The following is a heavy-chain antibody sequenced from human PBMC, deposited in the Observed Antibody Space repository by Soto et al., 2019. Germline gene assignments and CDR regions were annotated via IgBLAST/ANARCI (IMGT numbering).Heavy chain of an antibody. CDR3: ARDILTGYQRRDYYYGMDV. V-gene: IGHV3-48*03. Sequence: PGGSLRLSCAASGFTFSSYEMNWVRQAPGKGLEWVSYISSSGSTIYYADSVKGRFTISRDNAKNSLYLQMNSLRAEDTAVYYCARDILTGYQRRDYYYGMDVWGQGTTVTVSS. D-gene: IGHD3-9*01. CDR1: GFTFSSYE. CDR2: ISSSGSTI. J-gene: IGHJ6*02.